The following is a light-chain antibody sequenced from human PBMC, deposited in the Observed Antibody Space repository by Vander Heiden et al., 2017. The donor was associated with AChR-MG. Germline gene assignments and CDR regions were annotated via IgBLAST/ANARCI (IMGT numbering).Light chain of an antibody. Sequence: IVMTQSPATLSVSPGERANLSCRTSQSFTRKLAWYQHKPGQAPRLLIYDAASRAAGISARFSGSGSGTEFTLTISSLQSEDVAVYYCRQYYSWPRTFGQGTKVEIK. J-gene: IGKJ1*01. CDR2: DAA. V-gene: IGKV3-15*01. CDR3: RQYYSWPRT. CDR1: QSFTRK.